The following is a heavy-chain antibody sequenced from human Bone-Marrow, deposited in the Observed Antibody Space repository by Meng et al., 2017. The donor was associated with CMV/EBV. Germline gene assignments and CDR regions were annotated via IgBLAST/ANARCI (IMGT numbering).Heavy chain of an antibody. CDR3: ARGVHWASFDY. Sequence: GGSLRLSCAASGFTFDDYAMHWVRQAPGKGLEWVSGISWNSGSIGYADSVKGRFTISRDNAKNSLYLQMNSLRAEDTAVYYCARGVHWASFDYWSQGNLVTVSS. J-gene: IGHJ4*02. CDR2: ISWNSGSI. CDR1: GFTFDDYA. D-gene: IGHD3-16*01. V-gene: IGHV3-9*01.